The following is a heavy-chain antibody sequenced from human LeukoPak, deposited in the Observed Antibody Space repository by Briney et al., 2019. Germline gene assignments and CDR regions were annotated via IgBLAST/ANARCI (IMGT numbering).Heavy chain of an antibody. CDR1: GFTFSSYA. D-gene: IGHD1-7*01. CDR2: ISSSSSYI. V-gene: IGHV3-21*01. CDR3: ARDLLTGTTGWFDP. Sequence: GGSPRLSCAASGFTFSSYAMSWVRQAPGKGLEWVSSISSSSSYIYYADSVKGRFTISRDNAKNSLYLQMNSLRAEDTAVYYCARDLLTGTTGWFDPWGQGTLVTVSS. J-gene: IGHJ5*02.